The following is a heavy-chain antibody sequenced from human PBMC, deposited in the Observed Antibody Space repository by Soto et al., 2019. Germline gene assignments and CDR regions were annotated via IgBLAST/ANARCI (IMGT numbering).Heavy chain of an antibody. J-gene: IGHJ4*02. CDR3: ARGLYDYIWGSYRSTDDFDY. CDR1: GGSFSGYY. D-gene: IGHD3-16*02. CDR2: INHSGST. V-gene: IGHV4-34*01. Sequence: QVQLQQWGAGLLKPSETLSLTCAVYGGSFSGYYWSWIRQPPGKGLEWIGEINHSGSTNYNPSLKSRVTISVATSKNQFSLKLSSVTAADSAVYYCARGLYDYIWGSYRSTDDFDYWGQGTLVTVSS.